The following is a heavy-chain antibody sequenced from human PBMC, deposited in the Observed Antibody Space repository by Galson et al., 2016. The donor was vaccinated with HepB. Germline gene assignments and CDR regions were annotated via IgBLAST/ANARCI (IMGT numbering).Heavy chain of an antibody. CDR2: VYSDGST. D-gene: IGHD3-16*01. CDR1: GFTASSNY. J-gene: IGHJ6*03. V-gene: IGHV3-53*01. Sequence: SLRLSCAASGFTASSNYLSWVRQAPGKGLEWVSIVYSDGSTYYSDSVRGRFTISRDNSNNIVYLKMNSLRAEDTAVYFCAKNKATARVWGHYYYYMDVWGQGTTVTVSS. CDR3: AKNKATARVWGHYYYYMDV.